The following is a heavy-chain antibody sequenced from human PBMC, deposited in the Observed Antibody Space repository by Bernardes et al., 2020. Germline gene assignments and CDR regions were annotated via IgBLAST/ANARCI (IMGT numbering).Heavy chain of an antibody. CDR2: IWYDGSNK. D-gene: IGHD3-10*01. J-gene: IGHJ4*02. Sequence: SLRLSCAASGFTFSSYGMHWVRQAPGKGLEWVAVIWYDGSNKYYADSVKGRFTISRDNSKNTLYLQMNSLRAEDTAVYYCARAGGATMVQGVMFLWGQGTLVTVSS. V-gene: IGHV3-33*01. CDR1: GFTFSSYG. CDR3: ARAGGATMVQGVMFL.